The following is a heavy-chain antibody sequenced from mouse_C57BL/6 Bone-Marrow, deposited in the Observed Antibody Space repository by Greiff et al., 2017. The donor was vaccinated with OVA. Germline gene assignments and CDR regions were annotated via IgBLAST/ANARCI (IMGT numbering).Heavy chain of an antibody. V-gene: IGHV5-6*01. D-gene: IGHD2-5*01. Sequence: EVMLVESGGDLVKPGGSLKLSCAASGFTFSSYGMSWVRQTPDKRLEWVATISSGGSYTYYPDSVQGRFTFSRDNAKNTLYLQMSSLKSEDTAMYYGARLYSNYVGWFAYWGQGTLVTVSA. CDR1: GFTFSSYG. CDR2: ISSGGSYT. J-gene: IGHJ3*01. CDR3: ARLYSNYVGWFAY.